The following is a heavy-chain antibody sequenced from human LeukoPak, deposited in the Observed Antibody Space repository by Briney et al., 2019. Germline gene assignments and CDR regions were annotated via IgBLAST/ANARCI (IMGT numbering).Heavy chain of an antibody. J-gene: IGHJ3*02. V-gene: IGHV1-24*01. CDR3: ATSRPTTGTTWPHPDAFDI. CDR1: GYTLNELY. D-gene: IGHD1-1*01. Sequence: ASVTVSYKVSGYTLNELYLHWVRQASGKGLAGMGDFGSEDGETIYAQKLQGRVTMTEDTSTDTAYMELSSLRSEDTAVYYCATSRPTTGTTWPHPDAFDIWGQGTMVTVSS. CDR2: FGSEDGET.